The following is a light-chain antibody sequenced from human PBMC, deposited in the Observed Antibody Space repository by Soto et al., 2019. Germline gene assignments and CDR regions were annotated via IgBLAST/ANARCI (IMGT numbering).Light chain of an antibody. CDR1: SSNIGSNY. CDR3: AAWDDSLSAVV. CDR2: RND. J-gene: IGLJ2*01. V-gene: IGLV1-47*01. Sequence: QSVLTQPPSASGTPGQRVTISCSGSSSNIGSNYVYWYQQFPRSAPKLLIYRNDQRPSGVPDRFSGSKSGTSASLAISGPRSEDEADYYCAAWDDSLSAVVFGGGTKVTVL.